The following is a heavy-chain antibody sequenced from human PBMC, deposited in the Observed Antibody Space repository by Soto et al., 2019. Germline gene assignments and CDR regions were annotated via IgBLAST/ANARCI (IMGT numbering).Heavy chain of an antibody. CDR2: VNPNSGGT. CDR1: GYSFTGYY. D-gene: IGHD4-17*01. V-gene: IGHV1-2*04. Sequence: QVQLVQSGAEVKKPGASVKVSCKASGYSFTGYYMHWVRQAPGQGLEWMGWVNPNSGGTNYAQKFQGWVTMTRDTSISTAYMELSRLRSDDTAVYYCATQRDYGDYGAFDYWGQGTLVTVSA. CDR3: ATQRDYGDYGAFDY. J-gene: IGHJ4*02.